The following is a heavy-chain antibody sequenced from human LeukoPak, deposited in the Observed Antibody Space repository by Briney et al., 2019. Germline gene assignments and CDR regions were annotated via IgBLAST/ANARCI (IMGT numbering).Heavy chain of an antibody. J-gene: IGHJ4*02. CDR1: GSTFTGYY. CDR2: INPNSGGT. CDR3: ARETYVSGSYYNPLDY. D-gene: IGHD3-10*01. Sequence: ASVKVSCKTSGSTFTGYYMHWVRQAPGQGLEWMGWINPNSGGTNYAQKYQGRVTMTTDTSISTAYMELSSLRSDDTAVYYCARETYVSGSYYNPLDYWGQGTLVTVSS. V-gene: IGHV1-2*02.